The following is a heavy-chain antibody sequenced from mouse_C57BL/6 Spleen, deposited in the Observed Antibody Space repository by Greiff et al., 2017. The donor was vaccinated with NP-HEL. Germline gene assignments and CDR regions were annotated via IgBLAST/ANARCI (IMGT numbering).Heavy chain of an antibody. CDR3: TRDYDYAFAY. Sequence: VKLVESGAELVRPGASVTLSCKASGYTFTDYEMHWVKQTPVHGLEWIGAIDPETGGTAYNQKFKGKAILTADKSSSTAYMELRSLTSEDSAVYYCTRDYDYAFAYWGQGTLVTVSA. CDR1: GYTFTDYE. D-gene: IGHD2-4*01. J-gene: IGHJ3*01. CDR2: IDPETGGT. V-gene: IGHV1-15*01.